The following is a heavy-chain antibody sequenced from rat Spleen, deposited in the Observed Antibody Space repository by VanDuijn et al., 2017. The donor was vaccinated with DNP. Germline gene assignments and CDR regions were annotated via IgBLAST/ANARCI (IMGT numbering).Heavy chain of an antibody. CDR1: GFTFSDCD. D-gene: IGHD4-3*01. J-gene: IGHJ2*01. Sequence: EVQLVESGGGLGQPGRSLKLSCRASGFTFSDCDMAWVRQAPKKGLDWVATISHDGIRKFHHTSLKGRFSISRNNAEATLYLQMDSLEFEDTATYYCVRWNSGHFDYWGQGVMVPVSS. V-gene: IGHV5-7*01. CDR2: ISHDGIRK. CDR3: VRWNSGHFDY.